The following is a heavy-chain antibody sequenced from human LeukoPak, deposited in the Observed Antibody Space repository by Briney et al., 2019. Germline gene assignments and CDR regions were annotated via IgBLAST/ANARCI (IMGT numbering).Heavy chain of an antibody. J-gene: IGHJ3*02. D-gene: IGHD2-2*02. Sequence: PGGSLRLSCAASGFTFSSYGMHWVRQAPGKGLEWVAFIRYDGSNKYYADSVKGRFTISRDNSKSTLYLQMNSLRAEDTAVYYCAKDLEYCDSTSCYIPGAFDIWGQGTMVTVSS. V-gene: IGHV3-30*02. CDR3: AKDLEYCDSTSCYIPGAFDI. CDR2: IRYDGSNK. CDR1: GFTFSSYG.